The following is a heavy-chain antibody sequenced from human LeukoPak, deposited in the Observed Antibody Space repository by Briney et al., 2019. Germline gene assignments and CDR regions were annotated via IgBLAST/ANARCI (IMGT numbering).Heavy chain of an antibody. V-gene: IGHV3-21*01. D-gene: IGHD3-3*01. CDR2: ISSSSSYI. J-gene: IGHJ3*02. CDR3: ARVTTYDFWSFGAFDI. CDR1: GFTFSSYS. Sequence: NPGGSLRLSCAASGFTFSSYSMNWVRQAPGKGLEWVSSISSSSSYIYYADSVKGRFTISRDNAKNSLYLQMNSLRAEDTAVYYCARVTTYDFWSFGAFDIWGQGTMVTVSS.